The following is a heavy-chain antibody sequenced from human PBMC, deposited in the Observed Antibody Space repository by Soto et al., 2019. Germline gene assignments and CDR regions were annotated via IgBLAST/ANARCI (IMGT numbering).Heavy chain of an antibody. CDR1: GGTFSSYA. V-gene: IGHV1-69*13. Sequence: ASVKVSCKASGGTFSSYAISWVRQAPGQGLEWMGGIIPIFGTANYAQKFQGRVTITADESTSTAYMELSSLRSEDTAVYYCARVERFGELFARYYYYGMDVWGQGTTVTISS. CDR2: IIPIFGTA. D-gene: IGHD3-10*01. J-gene: IGHJ6*02. CDR3: ARVERFGELFARYYYYGMDV.